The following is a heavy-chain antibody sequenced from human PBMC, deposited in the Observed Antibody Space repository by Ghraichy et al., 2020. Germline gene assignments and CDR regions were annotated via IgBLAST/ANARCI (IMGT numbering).Heavy chain of an antibody. D-gene: IGHD4-17*01. CDR2: IWYDGSNK. CDR3: ARDERPGTITPFDS. Sequence: GGSLRLSCAASGFTFSTYGMHWVRQAPGKGLEWVAVIWYDGSNKYYADSVKGRFTISRDNSKNTLYLQMNSLRAEDTALYYCARDERPGTITPFDSWGQGTLVTVSS. J-gene: IGHJ4*02. CDR1: GFTFSTYG. V-gene: IGHV3-33*01.